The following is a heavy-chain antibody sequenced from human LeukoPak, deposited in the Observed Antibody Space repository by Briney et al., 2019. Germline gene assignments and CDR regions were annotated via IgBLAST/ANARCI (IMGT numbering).Heavy chain of an antibody. CDR3: VRDVWGDRDGYFDN. CDR1: GFTFSSYW. V-gene: IGHV3-74*01. CDR2: INTDGRSA. Sequence: GESLRLSCAASGFTFSSYWMHWVRQAPGKGLVWVSRINTDGRSASYAESVKGRFTVSRDNAKNTLSLQMNSLGPEDTAVYYCVRDVWGDRDGYFDNWGRGTLVTVSS. J-gene: IGHJ4*02. D-gene: IGHD3-16*01.